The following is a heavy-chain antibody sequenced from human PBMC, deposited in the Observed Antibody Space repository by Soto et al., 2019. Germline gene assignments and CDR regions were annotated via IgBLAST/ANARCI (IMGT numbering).Heavy chain of an antibody. CDR3: ERSRTDSYARGV. J-gene: IGHJ6*02. D-gene: IGHD5-18*01. V-gene: IGHV1-18*01. Sequence: QVHLVQSGSDVEKPGASVKVSCKASGYSFTSYGIGWVRQVPGQGPEWMGWISPYNGRTNYAQSVKGRVVMTTDIPTNPVYWELGSLRSDASAIYSGERSRTDSYARGVWGQGTTVTVPS. CDR2: ISPYNGRT. CDR1: GYSFTSYG.